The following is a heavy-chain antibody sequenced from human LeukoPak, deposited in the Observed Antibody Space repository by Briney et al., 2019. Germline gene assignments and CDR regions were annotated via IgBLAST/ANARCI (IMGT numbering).Heavy chain of an antibody. CDR2: ISWSSGST. J-gene: IGHJ5*02. V-gene: IGHV3-9*01. CDR3: AKWNRQPLVKGWFDT. Sequence: GRSLRLSCAASGFTFDDYAMHWVRQAPGKGLEWVSGISWSSGSTAYADSVKGRFTISRDNAINSLSLLMNSLRVEDTALYYCAKWNRQPLVKGWFDTWGQGALVIVSS. D-gene: IGHD6-13*01. CDR1: GFTFDDYA.